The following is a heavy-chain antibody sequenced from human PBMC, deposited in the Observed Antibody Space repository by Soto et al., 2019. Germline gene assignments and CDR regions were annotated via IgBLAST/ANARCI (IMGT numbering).Heavy chain of an antibody. Sequence: EVQLLESGGGLVQPGGSLRLSCAASGFTFISYAMNWVRQAPGKGLQWVSAISGGGDATFYADSVKGRFTISRDNSRNTVSLQMNSLGADDTAVYYCARKVPGSTTRPDYWYFDLWGSGNLVTVSS. CDR2: ISGGGDAT. J-gene: IGHJ2*01. D-gene: IGHD3-10*01. V-gene: IGHV3-23*01. CDR3: ARKVPGSTTRPDYWYFDL. CDR1: GFTFISYA.